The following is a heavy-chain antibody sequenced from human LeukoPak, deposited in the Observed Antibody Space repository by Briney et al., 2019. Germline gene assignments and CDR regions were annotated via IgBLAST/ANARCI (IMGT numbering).Heavy chain of an antibody. Sequence: QSGGSLRLSCAASGFTFSGSAMHWVRQASGKGLEWVGRIRSKANSYATAYAASVKGRFTVSRDDSKNTAYLQMNSLKTEDTAVYYCTRPGTGSYGDYDYWGQGTLVTVSS. J-gene: IGHJ4*02. D-gene: IGHD1-26*01. CDR3: TRPGTGSYGDYDY. V-gene: IGHV3-73*01. CDR1: GFTFSGSA. CDR2: IRSKANSYAT.